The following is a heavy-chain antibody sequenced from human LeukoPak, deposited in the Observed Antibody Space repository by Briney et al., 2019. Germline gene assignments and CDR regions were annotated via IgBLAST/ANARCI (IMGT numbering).Heavy chain of an antibody. J-gene: IGHJ6*03. Sequence: PGGSLRLSCAASGFTFSSSAMSWVRLAPGKGLEWVSGISGSDGSTYYADPVKGRFTISRDNSENTLYLQMNSLRAEDTAVYYCAKSSGYGDYGYYYYYMDVWGKGTTVTISS. CDR2: ISGSDGST. V-gene: IGHV3-23*01. CDR3: AKSSGYGDYGYYYYYMDV. CDR1: GFTFSSSA. D-gene: IGHD4-17*01.